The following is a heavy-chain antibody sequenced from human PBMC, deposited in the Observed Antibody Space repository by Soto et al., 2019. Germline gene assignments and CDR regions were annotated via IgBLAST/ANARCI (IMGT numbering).Heavy chain of an antibody. D-gene: IGHD3-10*01. V-gene: IGHV1-58*01. CDR2: IVVGSGNT. CDR1: GLTFTSSA. Sequence: GASVEVSCAAFGLTFTSSAVQWVRQARGQSLEWIGWIVVGSGNTNYAQKFQERVTITRDMSTSTAYMELSSLRSEDTAVYYCAARNGSGSYHNGHYYYYGMDVWGQGTTVTVSS. CDR3: AARNGSGSYHNGHYYYYGMDV. J-gene: IGHJ6*02.